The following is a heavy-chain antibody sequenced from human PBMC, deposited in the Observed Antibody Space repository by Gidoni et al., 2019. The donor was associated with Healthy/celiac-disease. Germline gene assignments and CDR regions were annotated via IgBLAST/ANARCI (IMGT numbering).Heavy chain of an antibody. CDR3: ARTQWELIGPNQNEFDY. V-gene: IGHV1-18*01. CDR1: GYTFPSYG. J-gene: IGHJ4*02. Sequence: QVQLVQSGAEVKKPGASVKVSCKASGYTFPSYGISWVRQAPGQGLEWMGWISAYSGNTNYAQKLQGRVTMTTDTSTSTAYMELRILRSDDTAVYYCARTQWELIGPNQNEFDYWGQGTLVTVSS. D-gene: IGHD1-26*01. CDR2: ISAYSGNT.